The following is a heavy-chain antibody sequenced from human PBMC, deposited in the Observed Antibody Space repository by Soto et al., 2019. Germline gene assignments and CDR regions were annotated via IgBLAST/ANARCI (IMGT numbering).Heavy chain of an antibody. J-gene: IGHJ4*02. V-gene: IGHV4-34*01. Sequence: SETLSLSCAVYGGSFSGYYWSWIRQPPGKGLEWIGEINHSGSTNYNPSLKSRVTISVDTSKNQFSLKPSSVTAADTAVYYCARKRDYDILTGYYDPDYFAYWGQGTLVTVSS. CDR3: ARKRDYDILTGYYDPDYFAY. CDR2: INHSGST. CDR1: GGSFSGYY. D-gene: IGHD3-9*01.